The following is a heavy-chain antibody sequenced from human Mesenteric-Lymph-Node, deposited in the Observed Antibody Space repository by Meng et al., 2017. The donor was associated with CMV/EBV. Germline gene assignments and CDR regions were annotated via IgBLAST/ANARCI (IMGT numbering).Heavy chain of an antibody. J-gene: IGHJ5*02. Sequence: ASVKVSCKASGYGFTSYYMHWVRQAPGQGLEWMAITSPSGTSTTYAQEFQGRVTVTRDTSTSTLYMDLGSLRSEDTAVYYCARDNSDSSSSWWFDPWGQGTLVTVSS. CDR2: TSPSGTST. CDR1: GYGFTSYY. D-gene: IGHD6-6*01. CDR3: ARDNSDSSSSWWFDP. V-gene: IGHV1-46*01.